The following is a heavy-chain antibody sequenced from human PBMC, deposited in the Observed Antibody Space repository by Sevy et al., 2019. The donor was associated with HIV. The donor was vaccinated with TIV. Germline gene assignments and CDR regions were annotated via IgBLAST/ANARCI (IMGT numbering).Heavy chain of an antibody. CDR3: ARQGGLVDRAFDY. D-gene: IGHD3-10*01. J-gene: IGHJ4*02. CDR2: FFFTGST. CDR1: GVAISSSSYD. Sequence: SETLSLTCTVSGVAISSSSYDWGGIRQPPGKGLEWIASFFFTGSTYYNPSLKSRVTISVDTSNNQFSLKLNSVTAADTALYYCARQGGLVDRAFDYWGQGTLVTVSS. V-gene: IGHV4-39*01.